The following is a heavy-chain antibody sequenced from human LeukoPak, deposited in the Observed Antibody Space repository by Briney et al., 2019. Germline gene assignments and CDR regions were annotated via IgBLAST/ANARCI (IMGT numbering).Heavy chain of an antibody. CDR1: GFRVSDYY. D-gene: IGHD3/OR15-3a*01. Sequence: PGGSLRLSCAVSGFRVSDYYMSCVRQAPGKGLEWVGLIRDSGEAFYADFVRGRFAISRDESENTLYLQMNSLRVEDTAVYFCARDRAALQDWVEFDPWGQGTPVIVSS. CDR2: IRDSGEA. J-gene: IGHJ5*02. CDR3: ARDRAALQDWVEFDP. V-gene: IGHV3-66*03.